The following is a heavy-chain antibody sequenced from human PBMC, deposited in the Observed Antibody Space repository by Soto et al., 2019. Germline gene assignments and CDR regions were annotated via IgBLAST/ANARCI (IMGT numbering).Heavy chain of an antibody. D-gene: IGHD1-1*01. CDR3: ARDLFPAEQNWNDVYNYFDP. V-gene: IGHV1-2*02. CDR1: GYTFTGHI. J-gene: IGHJ5*02. CDR2: INPKSGDK. Sequence: ASVKVSCKTSGYTFTGHIIHWLRQAPGQGPEWLGWINPKSGDKLYAQKFQGRVTMTRDTSISTVYMDLTRLTSDDTAVYYCARDLFPAEQNWNDVYNYFDPWGQGTLVTVSS.